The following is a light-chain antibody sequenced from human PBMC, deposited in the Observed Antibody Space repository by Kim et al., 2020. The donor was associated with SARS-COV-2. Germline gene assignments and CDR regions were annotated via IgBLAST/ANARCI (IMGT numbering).Light chain of an antibody. CDR3: QVWNSNSDHPGV. CDR1: NSGSKT. V-gene: IGLV3-21*04. CDR2: YNS. Sequence: GKTARITCGGDNSGSKTVQWYQQNPGQAPVLVIYYNSDRPSGIPERFSGSNSGNTATLTISRVEAGDEADYYCQVWNSNSDHPGVFGGGTKVTVL. J-gene: IGLJ3*02.